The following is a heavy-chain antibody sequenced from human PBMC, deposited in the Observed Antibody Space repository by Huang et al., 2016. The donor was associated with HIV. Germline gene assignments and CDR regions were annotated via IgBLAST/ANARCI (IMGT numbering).Heavy chain of an antibody. Sequence: EVQLVETGGGLIQPGGSLKLSCAASGFTASANYMRWVRQAPGKGLEWISIVYSDGNTFYADSVKGRFIISRDNSKNTMYLQMTSLRAEDTAVYYCAKIGGSDYDYYYYMDVWGKGATVTVSS. J-gene: IGHJ6*03. CDR2: VYSDGNT. CDR1: GFTASANY. D-gene: IGHD3-16*01. V-gene: IGHV3-53*02. CDR3: AKIGGSDYDYYYYMDV.